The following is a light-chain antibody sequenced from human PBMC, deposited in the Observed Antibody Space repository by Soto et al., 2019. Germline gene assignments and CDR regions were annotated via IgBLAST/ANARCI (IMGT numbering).Light chain of an antibody. CDR2: GAS. Sequence: EIVLTQSPGTLSLSPGERATLSCRASQSVSSSYLAWYKKNPGRAPGLLIYGASSRSTGIPNRFSGSGSGTDFTLSISRLEPEEFAVYYCQQYGISPRTFGQGTKVEIK. J-gene: IGKJ1*01. CDR3: QQYGISPRT. CDR1: QSVSSSY. V-gene: IGKV3-20*01.